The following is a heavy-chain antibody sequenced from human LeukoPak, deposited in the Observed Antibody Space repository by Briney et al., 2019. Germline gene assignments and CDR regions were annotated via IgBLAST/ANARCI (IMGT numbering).Heavy chain of an antibody. D-gene: IGHD1-1*01. CDR3: ARGVRVNGINPFYYFDL. J-gene: IGHJ4*02. CDR2: IFASGSA. Sequence: SETLSLTCSVSGASMTTYYWSWIRQPAGKGLEYIGRIFASGSASYNIALKSRVTMTIDTSQHQFSLMLKSVTAADTALYFCARGVRVNGINPFYYFDLWGQGSLVTVSS. V-gene: IGHV4-4*07. CDR1: GASMTTYY.